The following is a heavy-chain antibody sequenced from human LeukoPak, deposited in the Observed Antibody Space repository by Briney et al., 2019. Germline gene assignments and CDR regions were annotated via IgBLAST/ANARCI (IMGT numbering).Heavy chain of an antibody. V-gene: IGHV3-23*01. CDR1: GFSFSTKS. J-gene: IGHJ3*02. CDR3: VPEGFDI. Sequence: GRSLTPSCAAAGFSFSTKSIRWDRQAHGKGLEWVSAISGSGGSTYYADSVKGRFIISRDNFKNTVNLEMSSLRAEDTAVYYCVPEGFDIWGQGTMVTVSS. CDR2: ISGSGGST.